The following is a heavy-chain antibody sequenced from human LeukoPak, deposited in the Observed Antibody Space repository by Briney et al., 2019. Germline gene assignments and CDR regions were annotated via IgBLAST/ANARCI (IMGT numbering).Heavy chain of an antibody. D-gene: IGHD2/OR15-2a*01. J-gene: IGHJ4*02. CDR2: ISGSGSDK. Sequence: GGSLRLSCAASGFTFSSSAMSWVRQAPGKGLEWVSAISGSGSDKYNADSVKGRVTISRDNSKNTLHLQMNSLRAEDTAVYYCAKHLSGSKSFDYWGQGTLVTVS. CDR3: AKHLSGSKSFDY. CDR1: GFTFSSSA. V-gene: IGHV3-23*01.